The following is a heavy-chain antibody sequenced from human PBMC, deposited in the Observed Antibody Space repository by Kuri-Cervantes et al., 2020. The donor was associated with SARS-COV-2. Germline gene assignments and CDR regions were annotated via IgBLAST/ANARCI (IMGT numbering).Heavy chain of an antibody. CDR1: GGTFSSYA. D-gene: IGHD3-10*01. Sequence: SVKVSCKASGGTFSSYAISWVRQAPGQGLEWMGGVIPILGTANYAQKFQGRVTITADESTSTAYMELCSLSSEDTAVYYCATVGPRGVPYYYYYGMDVWGQGTTVTVSS. V-gene: IGHV1-69*13. CDR2: VIPILGTA. J-gene: IGHJ6*02. CDR3: ATVGPRGVPYYYYYGMDV.